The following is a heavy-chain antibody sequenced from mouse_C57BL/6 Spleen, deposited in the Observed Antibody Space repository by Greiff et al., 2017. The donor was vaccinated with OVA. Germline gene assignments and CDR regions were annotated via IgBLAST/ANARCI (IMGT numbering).Heavy chain of an antibody. Sequence: VQLQQSGAELVKPGASVKISCKASGYAFSSYWMNWVKQRPGQGLAWIGPLYPGDGDTNYNGKFKGKATLTADKSSSTAAMQLSSLTSEDSAVYFFAKLGGYAMDYWGQGTSVTVSS. CDR1: GYAFSSYW. CDR2: LYPGDGDT. D-gene: IGHD4-1*01. CDR3: AKLGGYAMDY. V-gene: IGHV1-80*01. J-gene: IGHJ4*01.